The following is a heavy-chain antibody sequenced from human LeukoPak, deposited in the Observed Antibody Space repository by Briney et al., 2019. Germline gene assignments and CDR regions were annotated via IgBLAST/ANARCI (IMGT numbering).Heavy chain of an antibody. Sequence: ASVKVSCKVSGYTLTELSMHWVRQAPGKGLEWMGGFDPEDGETIYAQKFQGRVTMTEDTSTDTAYMELSSLRSEDTAVYYCARAEVNFYDRSGYFDYWGQGSLVTVSS. D-gene: IGHD3-22*01. CDR2: FDPEDGET. CDR1: GYTLTELS. J-gene: IGHJ4*02. V-gene: IGHV1-24*01. CDR3: ARAEVNFYDRSGYFDY.